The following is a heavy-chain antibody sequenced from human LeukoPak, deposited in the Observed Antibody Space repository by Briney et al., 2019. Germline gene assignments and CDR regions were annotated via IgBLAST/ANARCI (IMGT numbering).Heavy chain of an antibody. CDR2: MNPNSGNT. D-gene: IGHD3-22*01. CDR1: GGTFSSYA. J-gene: IGHJ4*02. CDR3: ARGRYDSSGYYPDY. Sequence: ASVKVSCKASGGTFSSYAISWVRQAPGQGLEWMGWMNPNSGNTGYAQKFQGRVTMTRNTSISTAYMELSSLRSEDTAVYYCARGRYDSSGYYPDYWGQGTLVTVSS. V-gene: IGHV1-8*02.